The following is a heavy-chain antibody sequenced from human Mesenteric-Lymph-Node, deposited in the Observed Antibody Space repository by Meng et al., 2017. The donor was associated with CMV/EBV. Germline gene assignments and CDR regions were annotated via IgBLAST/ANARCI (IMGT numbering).Heavy chain of an antibody. CDR3: AKHYDTSDSV. Sequence: GESLKISCAASGLTFSSYSMNWVRQAPGKGLEWVSYISSSGSTIYYADSVKGRFTISRDNAKNSLYLQMNSLRAEDTAVYYCAKHYDTSDSVWGQGTMVTVSS. V-gene: IGHV3-48*04. CDR1: GLTFSSYS. J-gene: IGHJ3*01. CDR2: ISSSGSTI. D-gene: IGHD3-22*01.